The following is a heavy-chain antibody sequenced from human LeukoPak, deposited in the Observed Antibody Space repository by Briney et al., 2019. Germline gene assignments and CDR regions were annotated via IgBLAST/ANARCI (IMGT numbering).Heavy chain of an antibody. D-gene: IGHD3-22*01. V-gene: IGHV3-23*01. J-gene: IGHJ4*02. CDR1: GGSISSSSYY. Sequence: PSETLFLTCTVSGGSISSSSYYWSWIRQPPGKGLEWVSAISGSGGSTYYADSVKGRFTISRDNSKNTLYLQMNSLRAEDTAVYYCAKLGGFYYDSSGYYFDYWGQGTLVTVSS. CDR2: ISGSGGST. CDR3: AKLGGFYYDSSGYYFDY.